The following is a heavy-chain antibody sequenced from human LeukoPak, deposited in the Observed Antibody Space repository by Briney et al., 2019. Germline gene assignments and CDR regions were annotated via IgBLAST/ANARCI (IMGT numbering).Heavy chain of an antibody. J-gene: IGHJ5*02. CDR2: IRSTANNYAT. CDR3: TRRYGKNSWWFDP. D-gene: IGHD4-17*01. V-gene: IGHV3-73*01. CDR1: GHTFSASA. Sequence: GGSLRLSCAASGHTFSASAMHWVRQASGKGLEWVGRIRSTANNYATAYAASVKGRFTISRDDSKNTAYLQMDSLKTEDTAVYYCTRRYGKNSWWFDPWGQGTLVTVSS.